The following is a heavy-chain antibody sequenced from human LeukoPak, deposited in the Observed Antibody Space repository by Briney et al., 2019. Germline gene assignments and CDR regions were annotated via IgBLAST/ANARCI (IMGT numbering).Heavy chain of an antibody. CDR2: IYYSGST. J-gene: IGHJ5*02. Sequence: SETLSLTCTVSGGSISSGDYYWSWIRQPPGKGLEWIGYIYYSGSTNYNLSLKSRVTISVDTSKNQFSLKLSSVTAADTAVYYCARVALDYGDYVWFDPWGQGTLVTVSS. CDR1: GGSISSGDYY. V-gene: IGHV4-61*08. CDR3: ARVALDYGDYVWFDP. D-gene: IGHD4-17*01.